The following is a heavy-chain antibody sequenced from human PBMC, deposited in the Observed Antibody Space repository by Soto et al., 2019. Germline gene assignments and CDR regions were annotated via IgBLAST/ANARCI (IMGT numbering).Heavy chain of an antibody. Sequence: PGESLKISCRTSGYRFTSYWIAWVRQMPGKGLEWMGIIFPSDSDTRYSPSFQGQVTISADRSTSTVFLQWASLKASDTAMYYCARGGSSSSYYYYPMDVWGQGTTVTVSS. CDR2: IFPSDSDT. V-gene: IGHV5-51*01. CDR1: GYRFTSYW. D-gene: IGHD6-6*01. J-gene: IGHJ6*02. CDR3: ARGGSSSSYYYYPMDV.